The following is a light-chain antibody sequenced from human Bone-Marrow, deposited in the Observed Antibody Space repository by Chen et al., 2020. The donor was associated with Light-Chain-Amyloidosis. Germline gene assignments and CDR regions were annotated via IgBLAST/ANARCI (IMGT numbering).Light chain of an antibody. Sequence: NFMLTQPHSVSESPGKTVIISCTRSSGSIATNYVQWYQQRPGSSPTTVISEDDQRPSGVPERFSGSMDRSSNSASLSIAGLKTEDEADYYCQSYQGSSQGVFGGGTKLTVL. CDR3: QSYQGSSQGV. V-gene: IGLV6-57*01. CDR1: SGSIATNY. CDR2: EDD. J-gene: IGLJ3*02.